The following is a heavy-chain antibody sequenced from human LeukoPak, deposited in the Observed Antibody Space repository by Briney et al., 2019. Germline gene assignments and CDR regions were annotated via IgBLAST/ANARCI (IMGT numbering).Heavy chain of an antibody. Sequence: GGSLRVTCAASGFTFNNYWMTWVGHAPGKGLEWEANIKQDGSVKYYVDSVKCRFTISRDNAKNSVYLQMNSLRAEDTAVYYCARIGYSCSLLVYWGQGTLVTVSS. J-gene: IGHJ4*02. CDR3: ARIGYSCSLLVY. D-gene: IGHD6-6*01. CDR2: IKQDGSVK. V-gene: IGHV3-7*01. CDR1: GFTFNNYW.